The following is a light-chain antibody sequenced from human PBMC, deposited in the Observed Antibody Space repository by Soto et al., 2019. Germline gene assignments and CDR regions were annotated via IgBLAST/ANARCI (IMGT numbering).Light chain of an antibody. CDR3: QQANSLPLT. V-gene: IGKV1-12*01. J-gene: IGKJ4*01. Sequence: DIQVTQSPSSVSASVRDRVTITCRASQGISNWLAWYQQKPGKAPKLLIYAASNLQDGVPSRFSGSRSGTDFSLTVRSLQPGDFETDYCQQANSLPLTFGGGTKVEV. CDR1: QGISNW. CDR2: AAS.